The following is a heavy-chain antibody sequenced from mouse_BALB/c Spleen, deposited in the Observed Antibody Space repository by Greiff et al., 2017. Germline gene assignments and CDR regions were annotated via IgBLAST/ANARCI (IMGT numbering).Heavy chain of an antibody. CDR2: ISYSGST. CDR3: ARNGYYGGYAMDY. Sequence: EVKLQESGPGLVKPSQSLSLTCTVTGYSITSDYAWNWIRQFPGNKLEWMGYISYSGSTSYNPSLKSRISITRDTSKNQFFLQLNSVTTEDTATYYCARNGYYGGYAMDYWGQGTSVTVSS. J-gene: IGHJ4*01. V-gene: IGHV3-2*02. CDR1: GYSITSDYA. D-gene: IGHD2-3*01.